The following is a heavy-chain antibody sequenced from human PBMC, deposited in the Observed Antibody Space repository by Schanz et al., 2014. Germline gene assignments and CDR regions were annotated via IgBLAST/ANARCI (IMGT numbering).Heavy chain of an antibody. V-gene: IGHV1-3*01. D-gene: IGHD2-2*01. J-gene: IGHJ4*02. CDR2: ISPYTGNT. CDR1: GYTFTDYP. CDR3: ARAPTAYCSDTSCLGTPFDY. Sequence: QVQLVQSGAEVKKPGASVKVSCKTSGYTFTDYPINWVRQAPGQGLEWVGWISPYTGNTHYFDKMEGRVTMTTDTSTSTAYMELRSLRSEDTAVYYCARAPTAYCSDTSCLGTPFDYWGQGTLVTVSS.